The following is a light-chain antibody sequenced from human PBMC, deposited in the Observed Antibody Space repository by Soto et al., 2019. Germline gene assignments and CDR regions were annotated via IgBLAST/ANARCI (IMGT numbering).Light chain of an antibody. CDR1: SSNIGSKT. V-gene: IGLV1-44*01. Sequence: QSVLTQPPSASGTPGQRVTISCSGSSSNIGSKTVNWYQQLPGTAPKLLIYSNNQRPSGVPDRFSGYKSGTSASLAIFGLQSEDEADYYCAAWDDSLNGNYVFGTGTKVTVL. J-gene: IGLJ1*01. CDR3: AAWDDSLNGNYV. CDR2: SNN.